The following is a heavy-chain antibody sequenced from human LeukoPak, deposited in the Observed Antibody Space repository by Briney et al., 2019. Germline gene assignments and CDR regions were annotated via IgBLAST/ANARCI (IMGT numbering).Heavy chain of an antibody. Sequence: GASVKVSCKASGYTFTSYDINWVRQATGQGLEWMGWMNPNSGNTGYAQKFQGRVTITRNTPISTPYMELSSLRSEDTAVYYCAKVYQGSGSDPKSYDYWGQGTLVTVSS. V-gene: IGHV1-8*03. D-gene: IGHD3-10*01. J-gene: IGHJ4*02. CDR2: MNPNSGNT. CDR3: AKVYQGSGSDPKSYDY. CDR1: GYTFTSYD.